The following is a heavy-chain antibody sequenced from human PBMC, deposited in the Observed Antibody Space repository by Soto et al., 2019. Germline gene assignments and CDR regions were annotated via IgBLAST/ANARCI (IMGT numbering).Heavy chain of an antibody. D-gene: IGHD2-2*01. J-gene: IGHJ6*02. Sequence: GGSLRLSCAASGFTFSSYAMHWVRQAPGKGLEWVAVISYDGSNKYYADSVKGRFTISRDNSKNTLYLQMNSLRAEDTAVYYCARDEGYCSSTSCYATHYYYYYGMDVWGQGTTVTVSS. CDR1: GFTFSSYA. V-gene: IGHV3-30-3*01. CDR3: ARDEGYCSSTSCYATHYYYYYGMDV. CDR2: ISYDGSNK.